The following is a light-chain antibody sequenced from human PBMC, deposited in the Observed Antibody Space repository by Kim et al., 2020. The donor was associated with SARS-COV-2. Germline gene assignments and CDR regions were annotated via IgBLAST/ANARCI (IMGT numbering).Light chain of an antibody. CDR1: SSDVGRYNY. CDR2: DVS. Sequence: QSALTQPRSVSGSPGQSVTISCTGASSDVGRYNYVSWYQQHPGRAPKLMIYDVSKGPSGVPDRFSGSKSGNTASLTISGLQAEDEADYYCCSYAGSYTWVFGGGTQLTVL. CDR3: CSYAGSYTWV. V-gene: IGLV2-11*01. J-gene: IGLJ2*01.